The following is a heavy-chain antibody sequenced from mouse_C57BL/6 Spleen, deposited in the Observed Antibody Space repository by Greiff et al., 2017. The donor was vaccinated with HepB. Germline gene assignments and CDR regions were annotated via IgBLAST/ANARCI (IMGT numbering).Heavy chain of an antibody. CDR1: GFTFSDYG. CDR3: ARGAQASFAY. J-gene: IGHJ3*01. CDR2: ISSGSSTI. V-gene: IGHV5-17*01. D-gene: IGHD3-2*02. Sequence: EVHLVESGGGLVKPGGSLKLSCAASGFTFSDYGMHWVRQAPEKGLEWVAYISSGSSTIYYADTVKGRFTISRDNAKNTPFLQMTRLRSEDTAMYYCARGAQASFAYWGQGTLVTVSA.